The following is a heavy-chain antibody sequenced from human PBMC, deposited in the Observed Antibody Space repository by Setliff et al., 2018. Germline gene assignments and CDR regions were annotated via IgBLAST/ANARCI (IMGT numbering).Heavy chain of an antibody. D-gene: IGHD3-22*01. J-gene: IGHJ4*02. V-gene: IGHV4-34*01. CDR2: INHSGST. Sequence: PSETLSLTCAVYGGSFSTYYWIWIRQPPGKGLEWIGEINHSGSTNYNPSLKSRVTISVDTSKNQFSLKLSSVTAADTAVYYCARAYYYDSSEFDYWGQGTLVTVSS. CDR1: GGSFSTYY. CDR3: ARAYYYDSSEFDY.